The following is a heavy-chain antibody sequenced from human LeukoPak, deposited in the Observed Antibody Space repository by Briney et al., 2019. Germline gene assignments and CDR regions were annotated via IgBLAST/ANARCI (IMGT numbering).Heavy chain of an antibody. Sequence: SETLSLTCAVYGGSFSVYYWSWIRHPPGKGLEWIGEINYSGSNNYNPSLKSRVTISVDTSKIQFSLELSSVTAADTAVYCCATIHVVGATSRHDYWGQGTLVTVSS. J-gene: IGHJ4*02. D-gene: IGHD1-26*01. CDR3: ATIHVVGATSRHDY. CDR1: GGSFSVYY. CDR2: INYSGSN. V-gene: IGHV4-34*01.